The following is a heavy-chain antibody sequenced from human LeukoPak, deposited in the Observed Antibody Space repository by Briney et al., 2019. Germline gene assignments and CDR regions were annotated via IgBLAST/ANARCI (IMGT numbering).Heavy chain of an antibody. CDR2: INAGNGNT. J-gene: IGHJ1*01. CDR1: GYTFTSYA. CDR3: ARGPPTAQYFQH. V-gene: IGHV1-3*01. Sequence: ASVKVSCKASGYTFTSYAMHWVRQAPGQRLEWMGWINAGNGNTKYSQKFQGRVTITRNTSISTVYMELSSLRSEDTAVYSCARGPPTAQYFQHWGQGTLVTVSS. D-gene: IGHD1-1*01.